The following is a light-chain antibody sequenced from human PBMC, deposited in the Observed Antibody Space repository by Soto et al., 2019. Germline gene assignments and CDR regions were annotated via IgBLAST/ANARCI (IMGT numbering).Light chain of an antibody. J-gene: IGLJ2*01. V-gene: IGLV2-8*01. CDR3: SSYAGSKNLV. CDR2: EVT. CDR1: SSDVGAYNY. Sequence: QSALTQPPSASGSPGQSVTISCTGTSSDVGAYNYVSWYQQHPGKAPTLMIYEVTKRPSGVPDRFSASKSGNTASLTVSGLQTEDEADYYCSSYAGSKNLVFGGGTKLTVL.